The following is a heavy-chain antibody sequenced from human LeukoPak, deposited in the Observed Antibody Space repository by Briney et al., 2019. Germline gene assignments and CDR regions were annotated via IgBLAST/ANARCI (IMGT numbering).Heavy chain of an antibody. CDR2: SYYSGST. D-gene: IGHD2-2*01. CDR3: ARAPPDEAWQGAFDI. V-gene: IGHV4-61*01. J-gene: IGHJ3*02. CDR1: GGSVSSGTYY. Sequence: SETLSLTCTVSGGSVSSGTYYWSWIRQPPGKGLEWIGYSYYSGSTNYNPSLKSRVTISVDTSKNQFSLRLSSVTAADTAVYYCARAPPDEAWQGAFDIWGQGTMVTVSS.